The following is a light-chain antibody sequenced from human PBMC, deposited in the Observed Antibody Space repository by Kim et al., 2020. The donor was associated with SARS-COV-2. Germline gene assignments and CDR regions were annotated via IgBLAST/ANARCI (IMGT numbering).Light chain of an antibody. J-gene: IGLJ3*02. CDR1: SSDVGNSNL. V-gene: IGLV2-23*01. Sequence: GQSITISCTGTSSDVGNSNLVSWYQQHPGKAPKLIIYAGSKRPSGASNRFSGSKSGNTASLTISGLQAEDEADYYCCSFTGSSSWVFGGGTQLTVL. CDR3: CSFTGSSSWV. CDR2: AGS.